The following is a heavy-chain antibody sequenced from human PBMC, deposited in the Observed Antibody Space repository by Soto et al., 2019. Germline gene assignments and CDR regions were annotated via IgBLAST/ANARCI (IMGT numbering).Heavy chain of an antibody. J-gene: IGHJ4*02. CDR1: GGSFSGYY. V-gene: IGHV4-34*01. CDR2: INHSGST. Sequence: SETLSLTCAVYGGSFSGYYWSWIRQPPGKGLEWIGEINHSGSTNYNPSLKSRVNISVDTSKNQFSLKLSSVTAADTAVYYCAREAPTYYFDYWGQGTLVTVSS. CDR3: AREAPTYYFDY.